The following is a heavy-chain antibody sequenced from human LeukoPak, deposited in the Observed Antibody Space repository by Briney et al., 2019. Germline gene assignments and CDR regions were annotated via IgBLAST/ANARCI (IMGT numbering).Heavy chain of an antibody. CDR1: GGSFSGYY. CDR3: ARISYGDYEYYFDY. J-gene: IGHJ4*02. CDR2: INHSGST. V-gene: IGHV4-34*01. Sequence: PSETLSLTCAVYGGSFSGYYWSWIRQPPGKGLEWVGEINHSGSTNYNPSLKSRVTISVDTSKNQFSLKLSSVTAEDTAVYYCARISYGDYEYYFDYWGQGTLVTVSS. D-gene: IGHD4-17*01.